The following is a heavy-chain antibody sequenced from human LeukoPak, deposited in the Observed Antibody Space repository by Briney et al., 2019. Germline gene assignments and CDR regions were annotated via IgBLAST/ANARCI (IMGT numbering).Heavy chain of an antibody. D-gene: IGHD3-3*01. CDR3: ARASPYDDWSGYWFDP. Sequence: SETLSLTCTVSGGSLSTYYWSCSRQPPGEGLEWMGYINYSGSIKYNPSLKSRVTLSVDKSKNQFSLKVNSVTAADTGVYYCARASPYDDWSGYWFDPWGQGTLVTVSS. CDR1: GGSLSTYY. J-gene: IGHJ5*02. CDR2: INYSGSI. V-gene: IGHV4-59*01.